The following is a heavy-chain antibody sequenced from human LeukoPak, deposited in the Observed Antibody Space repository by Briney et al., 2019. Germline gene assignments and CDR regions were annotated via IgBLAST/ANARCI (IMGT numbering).Heavy chain of an antibody. Sequence: GRSLRLSCAASGFTFSSYAMHWVRQAPGKGLEWVAVISYDGSNKYYADSVKGRFTISRDNSKNTLYLQMNSLRAEDTAVYYCASRGVLDVWGQGTTVTVSS. CDR3: ASRGVLDV. V-gene: IGHV3-30-3*01. CDR2: ISYDGSNK. CDR1: GFTFSSYA. J-gene: IGHJ6*02.